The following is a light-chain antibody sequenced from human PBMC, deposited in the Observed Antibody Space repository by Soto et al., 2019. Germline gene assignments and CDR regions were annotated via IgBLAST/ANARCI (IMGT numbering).Light chain of an antibody. CDR2: GVS. CDR1: QTVNRNY. CDR3: QQYIDSPRT. Sequence: EIVLTQSPGTLALSLGDGATLSCRASQTVNRNYLAWYHQKPGQPPRLLIYGVSNRATGLPDRFSGGGSGTEFTLTIVRLEPDDFGTYYCQQYIDSPRTFGQGTRVEVK. J-gene: IGKJ1*01. V-gene: IGKV3-20*01.